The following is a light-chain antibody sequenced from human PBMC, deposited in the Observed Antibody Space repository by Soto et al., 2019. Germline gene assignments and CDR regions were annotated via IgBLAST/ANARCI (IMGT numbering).Light chain of an antibody. Sequence: DIQMTXSXXSLSASVGDRVTITCRASQSISSYLNWYQQKPGKAPKLLIYAASSLQSGVPSRFSGSGSGTDFTLTISSLQPEDFATYYCQQSYSTPWTFGQGTKVEIK. J-gene: IGKJ1*01. CDR2: AAS. CDR1: QSISSY. V-gene: IGKV1-39*01. CDR3: QQSYSTPWT.